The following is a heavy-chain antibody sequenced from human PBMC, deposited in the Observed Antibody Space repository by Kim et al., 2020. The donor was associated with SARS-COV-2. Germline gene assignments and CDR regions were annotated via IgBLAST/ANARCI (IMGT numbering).Heavy chain of an antibody. CDR2: IHHRGST. Sequence: SETLSLTCAVYGGSLSGYYWSWIRQPPGKGLEWIGEIHHRGSTNYNPSLKSRVTISVDTSKNQFSLKLSSVTAADTAVYYCARTLGWVRTWGYWGQGTLVTVSS. J-gene: IGHJ4*02. D-gene: IGHD2-21*01. V-gene: IGHV4-34*01. CDR1: GGSLSGYY. CDR3: ARTLGWVRTWGY.